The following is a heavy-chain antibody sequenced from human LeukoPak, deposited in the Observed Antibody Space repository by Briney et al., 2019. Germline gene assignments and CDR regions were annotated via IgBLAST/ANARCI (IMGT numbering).Heavy chain of an antibody. CDR3: ARGLLGQLVRYYYYMDV. CDR2: IKQDGSEK. CDR1: GFTFSSYW. D-gene: IGHD6-6*01. Sequence: GGSLRLSCAASGFTFSSYWMSWVRQAPGKGLEWVANIKQDGSEKYYVDSVKGRFTISGDNAKNSLYLQMNSLRAEDTAVYYCARGLLGQLVRYYYYMDVWGKGTTVTVSS. V-gene: IGHV3-7*01. J-gene: IGHJ6*03.